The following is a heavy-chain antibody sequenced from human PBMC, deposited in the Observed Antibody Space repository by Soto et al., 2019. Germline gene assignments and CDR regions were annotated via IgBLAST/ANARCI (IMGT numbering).Heavy chain of an antibody. CDR1: GFTFSSYA. CDR2: ISGSGGST. CDR3: AKIPNRGWGQEYQPIEYCFDY. Sequence: PGGSLRFSCAASGFTFSSYAMSWVRQAPGKGLEWVSAISGSGGSTYYADSVKGRFTISRDNSKNTLYLQMNSLRAEDTAVYYCAKIPNRGWGQEYQPIEYCFDYWGQGTLVTVSS. D-gene: IGHD2-2*01. V-gene: IGHV3-23*01. J-gene: IGHJ4*02.